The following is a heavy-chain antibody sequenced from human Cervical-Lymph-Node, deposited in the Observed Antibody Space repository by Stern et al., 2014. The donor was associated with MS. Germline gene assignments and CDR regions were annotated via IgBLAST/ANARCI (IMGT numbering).Heavy chain of an antibody. CDR1: GYTFTSYA. D-gene: IGHD3-10*01. CDR3: RFVFSLDSSVSTAYLQISSLKAEDTAVYYCARAELLYYYYGMDV. Sequence: VQLVQSGSELKKPGASVKVSCKASGYTFTSYAMNWVRQAPGQGLEWMAWITTNPGNPTYHRGFTRRLVFPLATPLRTAFINTTTGNPTYAQGFTGRFVFSLDSSVSTAYLQISSLKAEDTAVYYCARAELLYYYYGMDVWGQGTTVTVSS. V-gene: IGHV7-4-1*03. CDR2: ITTNPGNP. J-gene: IGHJ6*02.